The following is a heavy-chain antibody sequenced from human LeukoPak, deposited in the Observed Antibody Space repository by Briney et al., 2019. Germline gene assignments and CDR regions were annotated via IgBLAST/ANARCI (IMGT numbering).Heavy chain of an antibody. CDR1: GGSISSYY. J-gene: IGHJ6*03. D-gene: IGHD3-10*01. CDR3: ARHRRITMVRGVIQFHTEGDYYYYYMDV. V-gene: IGHV4-4*09. Sequence: SETLSLTCTVSGGSISSYYWSWIRQPPGKGLEWIGYIYTSGSTNYNPSLKSRVTISVDTSKNQFSLKLSSVTAADTAVYYCARHRRITMVRGVIQFHTEGDYYYYYMDVWGKGTTVTVSS. CDR2: IYTSGST.